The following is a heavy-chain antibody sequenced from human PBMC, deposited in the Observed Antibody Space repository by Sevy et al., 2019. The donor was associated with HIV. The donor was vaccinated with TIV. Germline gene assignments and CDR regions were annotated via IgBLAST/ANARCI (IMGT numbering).Heavy chain of an antibody. CDR3: ARDESNQPRVMNK. CDR2: IYFTGTT. V-gene: IGHV4-59*01. J-gene: IGHJ1*01. D-gene: IGHD2-21*01. CDR1: GGSISSYI. Sequence: SETLSLTCTVSGGSISSYIWSWIRQPPGKGLEWIGNIYFTGTTHYHPSLKSRVTMSLDTSKSQFSLKLSSVTAADTAVYYCARDESNQPRVMNKWGQGTLVTVSS.